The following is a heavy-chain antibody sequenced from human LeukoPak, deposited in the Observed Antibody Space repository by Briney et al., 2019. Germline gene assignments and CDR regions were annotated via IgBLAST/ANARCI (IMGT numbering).Heavy chain of an antibody. CDR1: GYTFTSYG. V-gene: IGHV1-18*01. CDR2: ISAYNGNT. D-gene: IGHD3-22*01. CDR3: ARDPRRTQVTTQYFQH. J-gene: IGHJ1*01. Sequence: GASVKVSCKASGYTFTSYGISWVRQATGQGLEWMGWISAYNGNTNYAQKRQGRVTMTTDTSTSTAYMELRSMRSDDTAVYYCARDPRRTQVTTQYFQHWGQGTLVTVSS.